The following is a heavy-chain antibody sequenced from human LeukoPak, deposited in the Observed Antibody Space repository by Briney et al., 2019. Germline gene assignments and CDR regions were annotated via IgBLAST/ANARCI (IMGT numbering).Heavy chain of an antibody. J-gene: IGHJ4*02. CDR3: ARDLGGYGDYLYYFDY. Sequence: GGSLRLSCAASGFTFSHYWMSWVRQAPGKGLEWVANINQDGGAKYYVDSVKGRFTISRDNAKNSLYLQVNGLRAEDTAVYYCARDLGGYGDYLYYFDYWGQGTLVTVSS. V-gene: IGHV3-7*01. CDR2: INQDGGAK. D-gene: IGHD4-17*01. CDR1: GFTFSHYW.